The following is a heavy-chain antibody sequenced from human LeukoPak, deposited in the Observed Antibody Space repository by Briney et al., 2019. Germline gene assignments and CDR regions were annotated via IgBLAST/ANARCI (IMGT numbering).Heavy chain of an antibody. D-gene: IGHD4-17*01. CDR2: ISSSSSYI. Sequence: IPGGSLRLSCAASGFTFSSYSMNWVRQAPGKGLEWVSSISSSSSYIYYADSVKGRFTISRDNAKNSLYLQMNSLRAEDTAVYYCARVVYGDYSYFQHWGQGTLVTVSS. CDR3: ARVVYGDYSYFQH. J-gene: IGHJ1*01. CDR1: GFTFSSYS. V-gene: IGHV3-21*01.